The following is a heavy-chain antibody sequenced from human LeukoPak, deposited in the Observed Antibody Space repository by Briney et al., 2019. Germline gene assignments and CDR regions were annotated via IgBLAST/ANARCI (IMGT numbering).Heavy chain of an antibody. D-gene: IGHD3-22*01. CDR2: IYYSGST. J-gene: IGHJ3*02. CDR3: ARGPYSYDSSGAFDI. Sequence: QPSETLSLTCAVYGGSFSGYYWGWIRQPPGKGLEWIGSIYYSGSTYYNPSLKSRVTISVDTSKNQFSLKLSSVTAADTAVYFCARGPYSYDSSGAFDIWGQGTMVTVSS. V-gene: IGHV4-34*01. CDR1: GGSFSGYY.